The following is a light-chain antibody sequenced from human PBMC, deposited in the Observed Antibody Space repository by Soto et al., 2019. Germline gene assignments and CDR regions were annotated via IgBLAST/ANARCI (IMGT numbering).Light chain of an antibody. CDR3: QQSYRTPRT. CDR1: QSISNY. V-gene: IGKV1-39*01. J-gene: IGKJ1*01. CDR2: AAS. Sequence: DIQMTQSPSSLSASVGDRVTITCRASQSISNYLNWYEQKPGKAPKLLIYAASSLQSGVPSRFSGSGSGTDFTLTISSLQPEDFATYYCQQSYRTPRTFGKGTKVEIK.